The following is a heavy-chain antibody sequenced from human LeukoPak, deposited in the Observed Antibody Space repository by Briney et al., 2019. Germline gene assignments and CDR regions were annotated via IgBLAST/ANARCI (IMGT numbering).Heavy chain of an antibody. Sequence: SETLSLTCAVYGGSFSGYYWSWIRQPPGKGQEWIGEINHSGSTNYNPSLKSRVTISVDTSKNQFSLKLSSVTAADTAVYYCARGLRYSSRWFDPWGQGTLVTVSS. D-gene: IGHD6-13*01. J-gene: IGHJ5*02. CDR3: ARGLRYSSRWFDP. V-gene: IGHV4-34*01. CDR2: INHSGST. CDR1: GGSFSGYY.